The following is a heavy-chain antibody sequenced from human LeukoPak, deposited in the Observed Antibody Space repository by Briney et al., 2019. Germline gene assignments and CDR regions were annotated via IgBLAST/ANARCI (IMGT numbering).Heavy chain of an antibody. Sequence: PSETLSLTCTVTGGSISGSSYYWGWIRQPPGKGLEWIGSIYYSGSTYYNPSLKSRVTISVDTSKNQFSLKLSSVAAADTAVYYCARAYYLFDYWGQGTLVTVSS. J-gene: IGHJ4*02. CDR2: IYYSGST. CDR1: GGSISGSSYY. CDR3: ARAYYLFDY. D-gene: IGHD3-10*01. V-gene: IGHV4-39*07.